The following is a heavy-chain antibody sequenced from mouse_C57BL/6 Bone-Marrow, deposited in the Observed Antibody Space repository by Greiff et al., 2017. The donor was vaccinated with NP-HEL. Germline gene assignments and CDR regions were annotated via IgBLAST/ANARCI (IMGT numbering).Heavy chain of an antibody. V-gene: IGHV5-4*01. J-gene: IGHJ2*01. CDR2: ISDGGSYT. CDR1: GFTFSSYA. CDR3: ARDGIYYDYDEGGFDY. D-gene: IGHD2-4*01. Sequence: EVKLVESGGGLVKPGGSLKLSYAASGFTFSSYAMSWVRQTPEKRLEWVATISDGGSYTYYPDNVKGRFTISRDNAKNNLYLQMSHLKSEDTAMYYCARDGIYYDYDEGGFDYWGQGTTLTVSS.